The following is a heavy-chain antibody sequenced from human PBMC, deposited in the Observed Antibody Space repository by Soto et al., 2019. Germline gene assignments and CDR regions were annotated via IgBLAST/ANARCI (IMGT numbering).Heavy chain of an antibody. Sequence: GASVKVSCKASGYTFTSYAMHWVRQAPGQRLEWMGWINAGNGNTKYSQKFQGRVTITRDTSASTAYMELSSLRSEDTAVYYCARDKVNYDILTGYYIGYFDYWGQGTLVTFSS. V-gene: IGHV1-3*01. CDR3: ARDKVNYDILTGYYIGYFDY. D-gene: IGHD3-9*01. CDR1: GYTFTSYA. CDR2: INAGNGNT. J-gene: IGHJ4*02.